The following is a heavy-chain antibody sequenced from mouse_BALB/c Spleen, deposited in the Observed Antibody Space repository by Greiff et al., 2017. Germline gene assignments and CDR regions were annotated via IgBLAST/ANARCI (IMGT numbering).Heavy chain of an antibody. D-gene: IGHD2-3*01. CDR1: GYTFSSYY. Sequence: EVKLVESGGGLVKLGGSLKLSCAASGYTFSSYYMSWVRQTPEKRLELVAAINSNGGSTYYPDTVKGRFTISRDNAKNTLYLQMSSLKSEDTALYYCARDGGYYVGCAYWGQGTLVTVSA. CDR2: INSNGGST. V-gene: IGHV5-6-2*01. J-gene: IGHJ3*01. CDR3: ARDGGYYVGCAY.